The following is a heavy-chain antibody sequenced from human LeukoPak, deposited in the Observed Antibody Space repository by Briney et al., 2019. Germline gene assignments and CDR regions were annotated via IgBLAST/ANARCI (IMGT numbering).Heavy chain of an antibody. V-gene: IGHV3-23*01. D-gene: IGHD2-21*02. CDR2: ISGSGGST. CDR3: AKKGEVCGGDCYSYFDY. Sequence: GGSLRLSCAASGFTFSSYAMSWVRQAPGKGLEWVSAISGSGGSTYYADSVKGRFTISRDNSKNTLYLQMNSLRAEDTAVYYCAKKGEVCGGDCYSYFDYWGQGTLVTVSS. J-gene: IGHJ4*02. CDR1: GFTFSSYA.